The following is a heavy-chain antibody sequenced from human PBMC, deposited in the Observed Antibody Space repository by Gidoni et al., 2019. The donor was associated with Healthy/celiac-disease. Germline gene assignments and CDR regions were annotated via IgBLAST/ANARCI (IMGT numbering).Heavy chain of an antibody. J-gene: IGHJ4*02. CDR1: GRSISSGGYY. D-gene: IGHD6-19*01. CDR3: ARKWVGRGGLDY. V-gene: IGHV4-31*03. CDR2: IYYSGST. Sequence: QVPLQQSRPGLVKPSQTLSLTCTVSGRSISSGGYYWSWIRQHPGKGLEWIGYIYYSGSTYYNPSRKSRVTISVDTSKNQFSLKLSSVTAADTAVYYCARKWVGRGGLDYWGQGTLVTVSS.